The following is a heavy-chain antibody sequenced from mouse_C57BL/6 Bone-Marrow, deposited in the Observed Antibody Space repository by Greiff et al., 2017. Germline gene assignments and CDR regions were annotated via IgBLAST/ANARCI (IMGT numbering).Heavy chain of an antibody. Sequence: QVQLQQPGAELVKPGASVKLSCKASGYTFTSYWMQWVKQRPGQGLEWIGEIDPSDSYTNYNQKFKGKAQLTVDTSSSTAYMQLSSLTSEDSAVYYCASNWDRYFDVWGTGTTVTVSS. D-gene: IGHD4-1*01. J-gene: IGHJ1*03. CDR3: ASNWDRYFDV. CDR2: IDPSDSYT. CDR1: GYTFTSYW. V-gene: IGHV1-50*01.